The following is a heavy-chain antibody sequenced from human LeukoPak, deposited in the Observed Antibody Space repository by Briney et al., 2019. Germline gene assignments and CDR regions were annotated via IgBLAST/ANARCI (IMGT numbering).Heavy chain of an antibody. J-gene: IGHJ4*02. V-gene: IGHV4-59*01. CDR3: ARGVYIAAAQYAY. D-gene: IGHD6-13*01. Sequence: SETLSLTCTVSGGSISSYYWSWIRQPPGKGLEWIGYIYYSGTTNCNPSLESRVTISVDTSKNQFSLKLSSVTAADTAVYYCARGVYIAAAQYAYWGQGTLVTVSS. CDR2: IYYSGTT. CDR1: GGSISSYY.